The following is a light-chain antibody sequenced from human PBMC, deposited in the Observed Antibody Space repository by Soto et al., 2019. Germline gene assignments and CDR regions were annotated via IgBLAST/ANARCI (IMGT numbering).Light chain of an antibody. CDR1: QSVRSN. Sequence: ELVMTQSPATLSVSPGERATLSCRASQSVRSNLAWYQQKPGQATRLLIYGASTRATGIPDRFSGSGSGTEFTLTISSLQSEDFAVYYCQQYNNWPPTFGQGTKVDIK. CDR2: GAS. J-gene: IGKJ1*01. CDR3: QQYNNWPPT. V-gene: IGKV3-15*01.